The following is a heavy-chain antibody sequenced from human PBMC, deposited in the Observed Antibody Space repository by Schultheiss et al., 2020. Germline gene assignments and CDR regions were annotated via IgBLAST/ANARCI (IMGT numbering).Heavy chain of an antibody. CDR1: GFTFSSYA. Sequence: GGSLRLSCAASGFTFSSYAMHWVRQAPGKGLEWVAVISYDGSNKYYADSVKGRFTISRDNSKNTLYLQMNSLRAEDTAVYYCARDVPYYDFWSGYYNYYYYGMDVWGQGTTVTVSS. J-gene: IGHJ6*02. CDR3: ARDVPYYDFWSGYYNYYYYGMDV. CDR2: ISYDGSNK. D-gene: IGHD3-3*01. V-gene: IGHV3-30-3*01.